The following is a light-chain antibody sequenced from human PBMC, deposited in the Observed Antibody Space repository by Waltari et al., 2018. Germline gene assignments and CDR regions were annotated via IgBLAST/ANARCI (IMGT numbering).Light chain of an antibody. V-gene: IGLV2-11*01. CDR3: CSYAGTYFWV. J-gene: IGLJ3*02. CDR2: DVT. Sequence: QSALTQPRSVSASPGQSVTISCSGTSSDVGVYDFISWYQHHPGKAPKLMIYDVTKWPSGVPERFSGSKSGNTASLTISGLQAEDEADYYCCSYAGTYFWVFGGGTKLTVL. CDR1: SSDVGVYDF.